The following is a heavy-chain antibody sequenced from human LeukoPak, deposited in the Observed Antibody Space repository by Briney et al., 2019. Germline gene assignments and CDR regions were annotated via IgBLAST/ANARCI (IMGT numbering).Heavy chain of an antibody. CDR3: ARVGGGDYSELDQSIPELSWFDP. CDR1: GGSISSSSYY. V-gene: IGHV4-39*07. CDR2: IYYSGST. D-gene: IGHD1/OR15-1a*01. Sequence: PSETLSLTCTVSGGSISSSSYYWGWIRQPPGKGLEWIGSIYYSGSTYYNPSLKSRVTISVDTSKNQFSLKLSSVTAADTAVYYCARVGGGDYSELDQSIPELSWFDPWGQGTLVTVSS. J-gene: IGHJ5*02.